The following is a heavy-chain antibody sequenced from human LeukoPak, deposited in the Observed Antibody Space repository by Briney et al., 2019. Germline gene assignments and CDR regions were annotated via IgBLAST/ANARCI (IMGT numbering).Heavy chain of an antibody. D-gene: IGHD3-22*01. CDR3: AAETYYYDRSEYAFDY. CDR1: GYTFTSYD. CDR2: MNPNSGNT. Sequence: ASVKVSCKASGYTFTSYDINWVRQATGQGLEWMGWMNPNSGNTGYAQKFQGRVSMTRNTSISTAYMELSSLRSEDTAVYYCAAETYYYDRSEYAFDYWGQGTLVSVSS. V-gene: IGHV1-8*01. J-gene: IGHJ4*02.